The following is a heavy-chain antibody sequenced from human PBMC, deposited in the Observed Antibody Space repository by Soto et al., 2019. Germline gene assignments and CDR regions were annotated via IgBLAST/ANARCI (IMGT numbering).Heavy chain of an antibody. CDR1: GFTFSSYA. V-gene: IGHV3-23*01. D-gene: IGHD4-17*01. Sequence: GGSLRLSCAASGFTFSSYAMSWVRQAPGKGLEWVSAISGSGGSTYYADSVKGRFTISRDNSKNTLYLQMNSLRAEDTAVYYCAKDMAKRYGDYLPFDYWGQGTLVTVSS. J-gene: IGHJ4*02. CDR2: ISGSGGST. CDR3: AKDMAKRYGDYLPFDY.